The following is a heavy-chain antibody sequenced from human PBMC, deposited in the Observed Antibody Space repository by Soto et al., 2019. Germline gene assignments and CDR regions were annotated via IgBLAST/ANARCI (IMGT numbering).Heavy chain of an antibody. CDR2: IYYSGST. Sequence: SETLSLTCTVSGGSISSGDYYWSWIRQPPGKGLEWIGYIYYSGSTYYNPSLKSRVTMTTDTSTSTAYMELRSLRSDDTAVYYCARDAAGGLRYYFDYWGQGTLVTVSS. D-gene: IGHD6-25*01. CDR1: GGSISSGDYY. V-gene: IGHV4-30-4*02. J-gene: IGHJ4*02. CDR3: ARDAAGGLRYYFDY.